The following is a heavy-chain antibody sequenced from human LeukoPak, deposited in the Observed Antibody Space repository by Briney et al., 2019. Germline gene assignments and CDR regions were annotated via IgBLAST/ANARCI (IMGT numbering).Heavy chain of an antibody. Sequence: ASVKVACKDSGYTFTSYGISWVRQAPGQGLEWMGWISAYNGNTNYAQKLKGRVTMTTDTSTSTAYMELGRLRSDDTAVYYCARMGGSGSWGDYWGQGTLVTVSS. CDR3: ARMGGSGSWGDY. CDR1: GYTFTSYG. D-gene: IGHD3-10*01. J-gene: IGHJ4*02. CDR2: ISAYNGNT. V-gene: IGHV1-18*01.